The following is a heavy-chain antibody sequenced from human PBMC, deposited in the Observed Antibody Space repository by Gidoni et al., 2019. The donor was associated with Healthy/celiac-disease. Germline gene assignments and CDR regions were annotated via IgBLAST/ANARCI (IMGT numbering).Heavy chain of an antibody. CDR1: GFPFSSYG. V-gene: IGHV3-33*01. Sequence: QVQLVESGGGVVQPGRSLRLSCAASGFPFSSYGMHGVRQAPGQGLEWVAVIWYDGSNKYYADSVKGLFTISRDNSKNTLYLQMNSLRAEDTAVYYCARSTVTLYYFDYWGQGTLVTVSS. J-gene: IGHJ4*02. CDR3: ARSTVTLYYFDY. CDR2: IWYDGSNK. D-gene: IGHD4-17*01.